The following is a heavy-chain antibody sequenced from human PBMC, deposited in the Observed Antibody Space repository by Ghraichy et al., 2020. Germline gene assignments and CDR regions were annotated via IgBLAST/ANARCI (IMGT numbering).Heavy chain of an antibody. V-gene: IGHV3-23*01. Sequence: GGSLRLSCAASGFTFSSYAMGWVRQAPGKGLEWVSSISGAGGTTNYADSVKGRFTISRENSKNTLYLEMNNLRAEDTAVYYCAQELRMWLVTQYYSDCWGQGALVTVSS. D-gene: IGHD6-19*01. CDR3: AQELRMWLVTQYYSDC. J-gene: IGHJ4*02. CDR1: GFTFSSYA. CDR2: ISGAGGTT.